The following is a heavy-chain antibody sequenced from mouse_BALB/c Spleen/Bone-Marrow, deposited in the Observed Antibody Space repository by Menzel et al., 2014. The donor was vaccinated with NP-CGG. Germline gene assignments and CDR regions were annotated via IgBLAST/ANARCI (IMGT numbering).Heavy chain of an antibody. Sequence: EVKVVDSGGGLVQPGGSLILSCAPSGFTFTDYYMSWVRQPPGKALEWLGFIRNKANGYTTEYSASVKGRFTISRDNSQGILYLQRNTLRAEDSATYYCARDYGNYVRFAYWGQGTLVTVSA. J-gene: IGHJ3*01. D-gene: IGHD2-1*01. CDR3: ARDYGNYVRFAY. CDR2: IRNKANGYTT. CDR1: GFTFTDYY. V-gene: IGHV7-3*02.